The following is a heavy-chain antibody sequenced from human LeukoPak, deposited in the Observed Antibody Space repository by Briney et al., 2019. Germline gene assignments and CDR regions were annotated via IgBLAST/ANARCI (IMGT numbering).Heavy chain of an antibody. D-gene: IGHD3-10*01. V-gene: IGHV1-2*04. Sequence: ASVKVSCKASGYTFTGYYMHWVRQAPGQGLEWMGWINPNSGGTNYAQKFQGWVTMTRNTSISTAYMELSSLRSEDTAVYYCAREITMVPGATGDWFDPWGQGTLVTVSS. CDR2: INPNSGGT. CDR1: GYTFTGYY. J-gene: IGHJ5*02. CDR3: AREITMVPGATGDWFDP.